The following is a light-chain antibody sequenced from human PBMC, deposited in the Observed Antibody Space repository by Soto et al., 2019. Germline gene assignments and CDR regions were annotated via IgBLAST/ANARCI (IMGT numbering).Light chain of an antibody. V-gene: IGLV2-8*01. J-gene: IGLJ1*01. Sequence: QSVLTQPPSASGSPGQSVPISCTGASSDVGSYNYVSWYQQHPGKAPKVIIYEVTKRPSGVPDRFSGSKSGNTASLTVSGLQAEDEADYYCSSYAGSNTRYLFGSGTKVTVL. CDR1: SSDVGSYNY. CDR3: SSYAGSNTRYL. CDR2: EVT.